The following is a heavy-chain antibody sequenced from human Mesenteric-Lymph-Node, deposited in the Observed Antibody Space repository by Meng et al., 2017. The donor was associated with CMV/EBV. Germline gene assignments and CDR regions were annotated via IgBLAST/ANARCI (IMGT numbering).Heavy chain of an antibody. D-gene: IGHD2-2*01. V-gene: IGHV3-53*01. Sequence: GESLKISCAASGFTVSSNYMSWVRQAPGKGLEWVSVIYSGGSTYYADSVKGRFTISRDNSKNTLYLQMNSLRAEDTAVYYCARESAYGMDVWGQGTTVTVSS. CDR3: ARESAYGMDV. J-gene: IGHJ6*02. CDR2: IYSGGST. CDR1: GFTVSSNY.